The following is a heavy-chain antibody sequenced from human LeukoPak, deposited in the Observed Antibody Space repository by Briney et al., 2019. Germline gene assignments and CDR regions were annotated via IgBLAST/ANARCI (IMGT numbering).Heavy chain of an antibody. V-gene: IGHV3-74*01. J-gene: IGHJ4*02. CDR1: GFTFSSYW. Sequence: TGGSLRLSCAASGFTFSSYWMHWVRQAPGKGLVWVSRINSDGSSTSYADSVKGRFTISRDNAKNSLYLLMNSLRAEDTAVYYCAREYSSGWYDYWGQGTLVTVSS. CDR3: AREYSSGWYDY. D-gene: IGHD6-19*01. CDR2: INSDGSST.